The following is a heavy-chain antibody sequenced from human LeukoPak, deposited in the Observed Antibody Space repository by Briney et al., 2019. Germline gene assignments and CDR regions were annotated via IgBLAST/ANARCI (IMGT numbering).Heavy chain of an antibody. D-gene: IGHD6-13*01. J-gene: IGHJ4*02. CDR2: ISHSGTT. Sequence: GTLSLTCAVSGGSISSSWWSWVRQPPGKGLEWIGEISHSGTTNYDPSLKSRVSISVDKSKNQFSLELSSVTAADTAVYYCTTAFGYSRDWGQGTLVTVSS. CDR1: GGSISSSW. CDR3: TTAFGYSRD. V-gene: IGHV4-4*02.